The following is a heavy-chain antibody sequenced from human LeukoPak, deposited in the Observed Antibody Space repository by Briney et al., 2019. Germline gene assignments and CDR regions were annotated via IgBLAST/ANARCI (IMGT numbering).Heavy chain of an antibody. D-gene: IGHD2-2*01. CDR3: ARAKLGYCSSTSCYYCWFDP. CDR2: XXXXGST. CDR1: GGSISSGDYY. J-gene: IGHJ5*02. V-gene: IGHV4-30-4*01. Sequence: SETLSLTCTVSGGSISSGDYYWSWIRQPPGKXXXXXXXXXXXGSTYYNPSLKSRVTISVDTSKNQFSLKLSSVTAADTAVYYCARAKLGYCSSTSCYYCWFDPWGQGTLVTVSS.